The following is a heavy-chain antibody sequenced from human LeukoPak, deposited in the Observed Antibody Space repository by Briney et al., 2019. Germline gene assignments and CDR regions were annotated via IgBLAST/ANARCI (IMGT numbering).Heavy chain of an antibody. Sequence: GGSLRLSCAASGFTFSTYGMHWVRQAPGKGLEWVAVIWHDGSLKYYGESVKGRFTISRADSENTLYLHMNSLTVEDTAVYCARDLGDRSTGYYFDYWGQGTLVTVSS. J-gene: IGHJ4*02. CDR2: IWHDGSLK. V-gene: IGHV3-33*01. D-gene: IGHD3-16*01. CDR3: ARDLGDRSTGYYFDY. CDR1: GFTFSTYG.